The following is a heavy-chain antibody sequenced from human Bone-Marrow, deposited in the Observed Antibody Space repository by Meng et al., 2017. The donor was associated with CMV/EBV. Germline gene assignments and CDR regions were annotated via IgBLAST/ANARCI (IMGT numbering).Heavy chain of an antibody. D-gene: IGHD6-6*01. Sequence: ASVKVSCKASGYTFSDYYMHWVRQAPGLGLEWMGCVHAKTGVTKYAQEFQGRVTMTRDTSISTVNMELSRLRPDDTAVFYCAREGYSSSSKLDYWGQGTVVTVSS. CDR3: AREGYSSSSKLDY. CDR2: VHAKTGVT. V-gene: IGHV1-2*02. J-gene: IGHJ4*02. CDR1: GYTFSDYY.